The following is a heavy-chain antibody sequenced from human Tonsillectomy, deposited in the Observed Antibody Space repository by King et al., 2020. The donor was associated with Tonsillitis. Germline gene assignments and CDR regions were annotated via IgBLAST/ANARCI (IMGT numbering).Heavy chain of an antibody. CDR2: IGSDGGRT. J-gene: IGHJ4*02. D-gene: IGHD7-27*01. CDR3: VKDWGPWMTLGGPDY. V-gene: IGHV3-64D*08. Sequence: VQLVESGGGLVQPGGSLRLSCSASGFTLSIYAMHWVRQAPGKGPEYVSGIGSDGGRTNYAVSVKGRFIISRDNSKKNLYLKMTSLKPEDTAVYYCVKDWGPWMTLGGPDYWGQGTLVTVSS. CDR1: GFTLSIYA.